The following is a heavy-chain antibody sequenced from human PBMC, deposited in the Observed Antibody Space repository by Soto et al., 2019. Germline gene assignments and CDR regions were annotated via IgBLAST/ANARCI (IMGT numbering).Heavy chain of an antibody. V-gene: IGHV3-73*01. CDR3: TNGLDY. D-gene: IGHD1-1*01. CDR1: GFTFSGSA. CDR2: IRSKANSYAT. J-gene: IGHJ4*02. Sequence: GGSLRLSCAASGFTFSGSAMHWVRQASGKGLEWVGRIRSKANSYATAYATSVKGMFTISRDDSKNTAYLQMDSLQAEDTAVYYCTNGLDYWGQGTLVTVSS.